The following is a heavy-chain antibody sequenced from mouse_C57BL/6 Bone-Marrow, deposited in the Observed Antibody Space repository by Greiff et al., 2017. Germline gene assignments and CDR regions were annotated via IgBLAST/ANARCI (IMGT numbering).Heavy chain of an antibody. CDR1: GYAFTNYL. CDR3: ARASIYYDYDDY. Sequence: QVQLKESGAELVRPGTSVTVSCKASGYAFTNYLIEWVKQRPGQGLEWIGVINPGSGGTNYNEKFKGKATLTADNSSSTAYMQLSSLTSEDSAVYFCARASIYYDYDDYWGQGTTRTVSS. J-gene: IGHJ2*01. V-gene: IGHV1-54*01. D-gene: IGHD2-4*01. CDR2: INPGSGGT.